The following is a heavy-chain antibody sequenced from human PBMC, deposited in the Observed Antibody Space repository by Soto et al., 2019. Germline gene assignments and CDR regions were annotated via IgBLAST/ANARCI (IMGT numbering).Heavy chain of an antibody. Sequence: QVQLQESGPGLVKPSGTLSLTCAVSGGSVSSSNWWSWVRQPPGKGLEWIGEIHHRGGINYNPSLKSRVTMSVDKSKNQFSLTVTSVTAADTAVYYCARGVGSTAVAGQFDSWGQGILVTVSS. CDR1: GGSVSSSNW. J-gene: IGHJ4*02. V-gene: IGHV4-4*02. D-gene: IGHD6-19*01. CDR3: ARGVGSTAVAGQFDS. CDR2: IHHRGGI.